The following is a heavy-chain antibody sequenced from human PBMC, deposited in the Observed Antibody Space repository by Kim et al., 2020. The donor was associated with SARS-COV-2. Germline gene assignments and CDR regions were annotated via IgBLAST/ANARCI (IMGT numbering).Heavy chain of an antibody. V-gene: IGHV4-31*03. J-gene: IGHJ6*02. D-gene: IGHD3-22*01. CDR3: ARDYSDSGGYYYWSYYYGMDV. Sequence: SETLSLTCTVSGGTISSGGYYWSWIRQHPGKGLEWIGYIYYNGSTYYNPSLMSRVTISADTSMNQFSLKLSSVTAADTAVYYCARDYSDSGGYYYWSYYYGMDVWGQVTTVTVSS. CDR1: GGTISSGGYY. CDR2: IYYNGST.